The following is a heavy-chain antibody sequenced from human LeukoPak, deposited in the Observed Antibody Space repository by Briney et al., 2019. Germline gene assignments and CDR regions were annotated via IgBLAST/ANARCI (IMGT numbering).Heavy chain of an antibody. J-gene: IGHJ3*02. CDR2: IRSKANSYAT. V-gene: IGHV3-73*01. CDR3: TTSSYSGYDAFDI. Sequence: GGSLRLSCAASGFTFSGSAMHWVRQASGKGLEWVGRIRSKANSYATAYAASVKGRLTISRDDSKNTAYLQMNSLKTEDTAVYYCTTSSYSGYDAFDIWGQGTMVTVSS. CDR1: GFTFSGSA. D-gene: IGHD5-12*01.